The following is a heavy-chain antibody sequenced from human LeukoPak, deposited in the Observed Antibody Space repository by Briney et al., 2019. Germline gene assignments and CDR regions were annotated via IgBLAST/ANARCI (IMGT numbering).Heavy chain of an antibody. D-gene: IGHD5-24*01. CDR3: ARERRPGDGYNPPDI. V-gene: IGHV1-46*01. CDR1: GYTLTSYY. CDR2: INPSGGST. J-gene: IGHJ3*02. Sequence: ASVKVSCKASGYTLTSYYMHWVRQAPGQGLEWMGIINPSGGSTSYAQKFQGRVTMNRDTSTSTVYMDLSSLRSEDTAVYYCARERRPGDGYNPPDIWGQGTMVTVSS.